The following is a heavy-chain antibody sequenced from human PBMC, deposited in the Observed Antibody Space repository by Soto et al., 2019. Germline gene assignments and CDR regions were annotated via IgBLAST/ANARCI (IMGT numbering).Heavy chain of an antibody. J-gene: IGHJ5*02. D-gene: IGHD6-6*01. CDR2: IIPIFGTA. V-gene: IGHV1-69*13. CDR3: ARANSSKKVIDP. CDR1: GGTFSSYA. Sequence: ASVKVSCKASGGTFSSYAISWVRQAPGQGLEWMGGIIPIFGTANYAQKFQGRVTITADESTSTAYMELSSLRSEDTAVYYCARANSSKKVIDPWGQGTLVTVSS.